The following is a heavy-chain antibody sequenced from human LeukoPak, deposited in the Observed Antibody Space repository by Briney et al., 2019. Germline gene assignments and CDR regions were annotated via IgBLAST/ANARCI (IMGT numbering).Heavy chain of an antibody. J-gene: IGHJ4*02. Sequence: PGGSLRLSCAAPGFTFSSYAMSWVRQAPGKGLEWVSAISGSGGSTYYADSVKGRFTISGDNSKNTLYLQMNSLRAEDTAVYYCAKDREDWSYYFDYWGQGTLVTVSS. CDR3: AKDREDWSYYFDY. CDR1: GFTFSSYA. D-gene: IGHD3/OR15-3a*01. CDR2: ISGSGGST. V-gene: IGHV3-23*01.